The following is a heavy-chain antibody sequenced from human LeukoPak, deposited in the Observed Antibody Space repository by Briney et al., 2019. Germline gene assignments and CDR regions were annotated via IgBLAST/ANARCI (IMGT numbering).Heavy chain of an antibody. CDR3: ARDCGILRIDCGDSLDI. V-gene: IGHV3-64*04. Sequence: PGGSLRLSCSASGFTFSSYAMRWVRQAPGKGLEYISAISSNGDSTYFTDSVKGRFTISRDNARNSLHLQMNSLRAEDTAVYYCARDCGILRIDCGDSLDIWGQGTMVTVSS. CDR2: ISSNGDST. CDR1: GFTFSSYA. J-gene: IGHJ3*02. D-gene: IGHD2-21*01.